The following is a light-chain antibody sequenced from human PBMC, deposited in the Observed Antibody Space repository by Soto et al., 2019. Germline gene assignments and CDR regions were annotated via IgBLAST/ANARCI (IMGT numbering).Light chain of an antibody. CDR1: PSISTW. J-gene: IGKJ4*01. Sequence: DIQMTQSPSTLSASAGDRVTITCRASPSISTWLAWYQQRPGKAPKLLIHEASSLESGVPSRFSGSGSETEFTLTISSLQPDDFATYYCQQYNSYPLSFGGGTKVEIK. V-gene: IGKV1-5*03. CDR3: QQYNSYPLS. CDR2: EAS.